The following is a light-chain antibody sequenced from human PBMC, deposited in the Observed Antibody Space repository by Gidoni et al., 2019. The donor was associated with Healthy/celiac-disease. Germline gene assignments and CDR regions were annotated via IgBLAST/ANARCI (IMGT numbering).Light chain of an antibody. J-gene: IGLJ2*01. CDR3: SSYTSSSTLVV. V-gene: IGLV2-14*01. CDR1: SSDVGGSNY. Sequence: QSALNQPASVSGSPGPSITISCTGTSSDVGGSNYVSWYQQPQGKAPKLMIYAVIKRPSGVSNRFSGSKSGNTASLTISGLQAEDEAYYYCSSYTSSSTLVVFGGGTKLTVL. CDR2: AVI.